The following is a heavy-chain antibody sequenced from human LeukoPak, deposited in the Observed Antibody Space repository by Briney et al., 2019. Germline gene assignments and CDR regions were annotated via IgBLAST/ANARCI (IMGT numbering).Heavy chain of an antibody. Sequence: GGSLRLSCAVSGFTVSSNYMSWVRQAPGKGLEWVSAISGSGGSTYYADSVKGRFTISRDNSKNTLYLQMNSLRAEDTAVYYCAKDHTWYYYDSSGYYSAFDIWGQGTMVTVSS. D-gene: IGHD3-22*01. CDR2: ISGSGGST. J-gene: IGHJ3*02. CDR3: AKDHTWYYYDSSGYYSAFDI. CDR1: GFTVSSNY. V-gene: IGHV3-23*01.